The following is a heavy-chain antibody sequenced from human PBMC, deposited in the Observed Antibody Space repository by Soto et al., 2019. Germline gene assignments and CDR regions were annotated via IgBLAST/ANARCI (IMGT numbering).Heavy chain of an antibody. Sequence: LILSGAASGFTFDYYAMHWVRQVPWKGLEWVSGINWNSGSIGYGDSVKGRFAISRDNAKNSLHLQMNSLSAEDTAFYYCVKDESINWYSGHFRHWGQGTLVTVSS. CDR1: GFTFDYYA. D-gene: IGHD6-13*01. V-gene: IGHV3-9*01. CDR3: VKDESINWYSGHFRH. CDR2: INWNSGSI. J-gene: IGHJ1*01.